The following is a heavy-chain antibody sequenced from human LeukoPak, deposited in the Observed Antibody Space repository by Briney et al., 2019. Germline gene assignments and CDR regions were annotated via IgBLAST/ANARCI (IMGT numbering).Heavy chain of an antibody. D-gene: IGHD2-15*01. CDR2: INPESGVT. Sequence: ASVRVSCKASGYTFSVSIIHWLRQAPGQGLEWVGWINPESGVTRYAQKFQARVTLTRDTSISTVYMELNSLTSDDTAVYYSARELGNSAWWGWTDPWGQGTLVTVSS. V-gene: IGHV1-2*02. CDR3: ARELGNSAWWGWTDP. J-gene: IGHJ5*02. CDR1: GYTFSVSI.